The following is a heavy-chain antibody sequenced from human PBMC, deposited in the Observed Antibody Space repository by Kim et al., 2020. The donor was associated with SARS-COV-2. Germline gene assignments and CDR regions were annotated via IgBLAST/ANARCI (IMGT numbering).Heavy chain of an antibody. CDR3: ARTAMASYFDY. CDR1: SGSVNNTNDY. Sequence: SETLSLTCTVSSGSVNNTNDYWSWVRQSPGKGLEWIGYVYYLGSNNYNPSLKSRVTISVDRSKNRFSLKLRSVTAADTAVYFCARTAMASYFDYWGQGIRVTVSS. D-gene: IGHD5-18*01. J-gene: IGHJ4*02. V-gene: IGHV4-61*01. CDR2: VYYLGSN.